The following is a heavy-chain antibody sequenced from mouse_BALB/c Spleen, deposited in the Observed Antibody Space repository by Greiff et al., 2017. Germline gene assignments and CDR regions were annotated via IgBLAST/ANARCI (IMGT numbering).Heavy chain of an antibody. D-gene: IGHD2-12*01. J-gene: IGHJ4*01. V-gene: IGHV14-1*02. Sequence: EVKLQQSGAELVRPGALVKLSCKASGFNIKDYYMHWVKQRPEQGLEWIGWIDPENGNTIYDPKFQGKASITADTSSNTAYLQLSSLTSEDTAVYYCARLRDYWGQGTSVTVSS. CDR3: ARLRDY. CDR2: IDPENGNT. CDR1: GFNIKDYY.